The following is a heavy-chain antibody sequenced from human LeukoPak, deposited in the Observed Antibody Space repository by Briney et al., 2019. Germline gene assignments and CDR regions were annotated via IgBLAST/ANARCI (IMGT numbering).Heavy chain of an antibody. J-gene: IGHJ4*02. D-gene: IGHD6-13*01. CDR1: GVSVTSYY. Sequence: ASKTLSLTCTVSGVSVTSYYWSWLRQPAGNGLEWIWRIYTSGSTSYNPSLRSRLTMSVDTSKNQFSLNLSSVTAADTAVYYCARFTKDSSSSSGYYFDYWGQGTLVTVSS. CDR2: IYTSGST. V-gene: IGHV4-4*07. CDR3: ARFTKDSSSSSGYYFDY.